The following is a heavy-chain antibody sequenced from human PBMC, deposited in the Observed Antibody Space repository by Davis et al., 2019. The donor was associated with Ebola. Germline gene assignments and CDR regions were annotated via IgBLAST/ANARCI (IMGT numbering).Heavy chain of an antibody. J-gene: IGHJ2*01. CDR3: ARRVWESSGWYFDF. CDR2: INHSGST. V-gene: IGHV4-34*01. Sequence: MPPETLSLTCAVYGGSFSGFYWSWIRQPPGKGLEWIGEINHSGSTNYNPSLKSRVTISVDTSKNQFSLKLSSVNAADTAVYYCARRVWESSGWYFDFWGRGTLVTVSS. D-gene: IGHD1-26*01. CDR1: GGSFSGFY.